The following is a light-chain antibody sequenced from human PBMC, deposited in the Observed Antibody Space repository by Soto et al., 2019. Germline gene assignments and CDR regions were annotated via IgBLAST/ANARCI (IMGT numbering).Light chain of an antibody. Sequence: EIVLKQSPATLSLSPGNRATLSCRASQSVSSYLAWYQQKPGQPPRLLIYDASKRATGIPARFSGSGSGTDLTLIISSLEPDDVAVYFCQQRRDWLSFGGGTKVEIK. CDR2: DAS. CDR3: QQRRDWLS. CDR1: QSVSSY. V-gene: IGKV3-11*01. J-gene: IGKJ4*01.